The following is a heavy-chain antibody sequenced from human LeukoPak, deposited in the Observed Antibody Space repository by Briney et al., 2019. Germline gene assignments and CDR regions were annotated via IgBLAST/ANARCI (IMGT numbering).Heavy chain of an antibody. D-gene: IGHD2-2*01. J-gene: IGHJ4*02. V-gene: IGHV3-7*01. CDR2: IKQDGSEK. Sequence: GGSLRLSCAASGFTFSSYWMSWVRQALGKGLEWVANIKQDGSEKYYVDSVKGRFTISRDNAKNSLYLQMNSLRAEDTAVYYCASHPRGVVPAAMFSFDYWGQGTLVTVSS. CDR3: ASHPRGVVPAAMFSFDY. CDR1: GFTFSSYW.